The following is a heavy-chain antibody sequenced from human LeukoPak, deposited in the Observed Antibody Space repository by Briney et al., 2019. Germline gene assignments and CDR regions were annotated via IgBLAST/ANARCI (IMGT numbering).Heavy chain of an antibody. D-gene: IGHD2-21*02. CDR1: GGTFGSYA. V-gene: IGHV1-69*05. Sequence: ASAKVSCKASGGTFGSYAISWVRQAPGQGLEWMGGIIPIFGTANYAQKFQGRVTITTDESTSTAYMELSSLRSEDTAVYYCARGGGGDCYNYCYYYYTDVWGKGTTVAVSS. CDR2: IIPIFGTA. J-gene: IGHJ6*03. CDR3: ARGGGGDCYNYCYYYYTDV.